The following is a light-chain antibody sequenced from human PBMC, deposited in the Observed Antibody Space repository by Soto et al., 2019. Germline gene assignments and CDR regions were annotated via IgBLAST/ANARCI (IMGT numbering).Light chain of an antibody. CDR2: AAS. V-gene: IGKV1-9*01. CDR1: QGISSY. Sequence: QFTLAPSALSASVGDSLAITCRASQGISSYLAWYQKKPGKAPNLLIYAASTLQSGVPSRFSGSGSGTDFTLTISSLQPEDFATYYCQQLNTYPITFGQGTRLEIK. CDR3: QQLNTYPIT. J-gene: IGKJ5*01.